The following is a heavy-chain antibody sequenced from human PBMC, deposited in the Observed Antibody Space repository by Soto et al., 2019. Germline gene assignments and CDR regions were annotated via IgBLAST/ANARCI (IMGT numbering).Heavy chain of an antibody. V-gene: IGHV4-59*01. CDR3: ARRGYGPGFPYYYGMDV. CDR2: IYYSGST. J-gene: IGHJ6*02. Sequence: SETLSLTCTVSGGSMSSYYWSWIRQPPGKGLEWIGYIYYSGSTNYNPSLKSRVTMSVDTPKNQFSLKLSSVTAADTAVYYCARRGYGPGFPYYYGMDVXGQGTTVT. CDR1: GGSMSSYY. D-gene: IGHD3-10*01.